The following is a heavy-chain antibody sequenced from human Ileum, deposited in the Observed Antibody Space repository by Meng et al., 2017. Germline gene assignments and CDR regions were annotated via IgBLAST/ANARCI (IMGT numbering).Heavy chain of an antibody. CDR1: GLSCSSCAFD. J-gene: IGHJ4*02. V-gene: IGHV4-39*07. Sequence: QLQSEEAWPGPVKPAPSLPLPCMVSGLSCSSCAFDWGWPRQRPGEGWGWIGIIYYGRSPFYHPSLKGRTTIAKDSSKNQLSLKLSSVTAGDTAIYYCAREQADGNMGGYWGRGTLVTVSS. D-gene: IGHD6-13*01. CDR3: AREQADGNMGGY. CDR2: IYYGRSP.